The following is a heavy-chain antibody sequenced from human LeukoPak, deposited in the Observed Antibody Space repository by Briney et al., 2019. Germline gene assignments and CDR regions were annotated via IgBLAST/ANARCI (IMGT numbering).Heavy chain of an antibody. Sequence: GESLKISCKGSGYSFTSYWIGWVRQMPGKGLEGMGIIYPGDSDTRYSPSFQGQVTISVDKSISTAYLQWSSLKASDTAMYYCAGAAIRLGGTYIWFDPWGQGTLVTVSS. CDR1: GYSFTSYW. V-gene: IGHV5-51*01. D-gene: IGHD3-16*01. CDR3: AGAAIRLGGTYIWFDP. J-gene: IGHJ5*02. CDR2: IYPGDSDT.